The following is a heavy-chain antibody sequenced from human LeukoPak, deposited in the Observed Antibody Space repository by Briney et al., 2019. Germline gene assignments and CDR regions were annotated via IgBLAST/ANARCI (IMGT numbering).Heavy chain of an antibody. Sequence: ASVKVSCKVSGYTLTELSMHWVRQAPGKGFEWMGGFDPEDGETIYAQKFQGRVTMTEDTSTDTAYMELSSLRSEDTAVYYCARERGYSGYDSREYNYFDYWGQGTLVTVSS. D-gene: IGHD5-12*01. J-gene: IGHJ4*02. V-gene: IGHV1-24*01. CDR3: ARERGYSGYDSREYNYFDY. CDR1: GYTLTELS. CDR2: FDPEDGET.